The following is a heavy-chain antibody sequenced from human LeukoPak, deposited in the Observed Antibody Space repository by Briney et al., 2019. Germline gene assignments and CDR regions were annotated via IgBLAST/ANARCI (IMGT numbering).Heavy chain of an antibody. CDR1: GYTFTSYG. D-gene: IGHD3-10*01. CDR3: ARVLLWFGEPAIDY. CDR2: ISAYNGNT. Sequence: ASVKVSCKASGYTFTSYGISWVRQAPGQGLEWMGWISAYNGNTNYAQKLQGRVTMTTDTSTSTAHMELRSLRSDDTAVYYCARVLLWFGEPAIDYWGQGTLVTVSS. J-gene: IGHJ4*02. V-gene: IGHV1-18*01.